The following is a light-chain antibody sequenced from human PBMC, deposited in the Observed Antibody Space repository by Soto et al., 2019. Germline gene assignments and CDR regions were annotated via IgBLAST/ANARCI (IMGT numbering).Light chain of an antibody. CDR2: EGS. Sequence: QSVLTQPASVSGSPGQSITISCTGTSSDVGSYNLVSWYQQHPGKAPKLMIYEGSTRPSGVSNRFSGSKSGNTASLTISGLQAEDEADYYCCSYAGSSTWVVFGGGTQLTVL. J-gene: IGLJ2*01. CDR3: CSYAGSSTWVV. V-gene: IGLV2-23*01. CDR1: SSDVGSYNL.